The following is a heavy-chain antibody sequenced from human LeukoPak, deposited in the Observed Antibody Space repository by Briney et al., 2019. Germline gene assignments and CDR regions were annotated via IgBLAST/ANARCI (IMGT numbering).Heavy chain of an antibody. V-gene: IGHV5-10-1*01. CDR2: IDPSDSYT. J-gene: IGHJ3*02. Sequence: GESLKISCKGSGYSFTSYWISWVRQMPGKGLEWMGRIDPSDSYTNYSPSFQGHVTISADKSISTAYLQWSSLKASDTAMYYCARDPYYGESSNNHYHHSNTPDIWGQGTMVTVSS. CDR1: GYSFTSYW. D-gene: IGHD2/OR15-2a*01. CDR3: ARDPYYGESSNNHYHHSNTPDI.